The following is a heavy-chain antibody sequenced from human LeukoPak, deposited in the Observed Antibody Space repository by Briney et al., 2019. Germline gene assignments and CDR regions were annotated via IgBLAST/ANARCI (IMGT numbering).Heavy chain of an antibody. CDR2: INPNSGGT. Sequence: ASVKVSCKASGYTFTGYYMHWVRQAPGQGLEWMGWINPNSGGTNFAQKFQGRVTMTRDTPISTSYMELSRLRSDDTAVYYCARGKGWLVYYFDYWGQGTLVTVSS. D-gene: IGHD6-19*01. CDR1: GYTFTGYY. V-gene: IGHV1-2*02. CDR3: ARGKGWLVYYFDY. J-gene: IGHJ4*02.